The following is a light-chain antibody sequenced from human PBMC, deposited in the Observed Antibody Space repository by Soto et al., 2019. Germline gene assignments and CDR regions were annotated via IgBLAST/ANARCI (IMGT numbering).Light chain of an antibody. J-gene: IGKJ2*01. Sequence: EIGLTQSPGTLSLSPGERATLSCRASQSVSSSYLAWYQQKPGQTPKLLIYGASSRATGIPDRFSGSGSGTDFTLTISRLEPEDFAVYYCQQFENSPYTFGQGTKLDIK. V-gene: IGKV3-20*01. CDR3: QQFENSPYT. CDR1: QSVSSSY. CDR2: GAS.